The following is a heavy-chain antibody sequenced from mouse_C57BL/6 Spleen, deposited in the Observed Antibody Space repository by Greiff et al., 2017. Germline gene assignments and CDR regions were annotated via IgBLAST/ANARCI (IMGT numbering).Heavy chain of an antibody. CDR2: VDPEDGAT. Sequence: EVQLQQSGAELVKPGASVKFSCTASGFNIKDYYMHWVKQRPEQGLEWVGRVDPEDGATKYAPKFQGKATITADTSTNTAYLQLSRLTSEATAVDYCAIKGDYAYYFDYWGQGTTLTVSS. V-gene: IGHV14-2*01. D-gene: IGHD2-4*01. CDR3: AIKGDYAYYFDY. CDR1: GFNIKDYY. J-gene: IGHJ2*01.